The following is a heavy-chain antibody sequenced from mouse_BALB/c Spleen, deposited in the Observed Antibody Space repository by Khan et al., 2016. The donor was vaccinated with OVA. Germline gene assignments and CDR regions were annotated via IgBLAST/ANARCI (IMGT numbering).Heavy chain of an antibody. D-gene: IGHD2-14*01. J-gene: IGHJ3*01. CDR2: INPNTDNT. CDR3: ARGYDFFAY. Sequence: VKLSHGKSLECIGRINPNTDNTNYNQKFKGKAILTVDTSSSTAYMELRSLTSEDSAVYFCARGYDFFAYWGQGTLVTVSA. V-gene: IGHV1-26*01.